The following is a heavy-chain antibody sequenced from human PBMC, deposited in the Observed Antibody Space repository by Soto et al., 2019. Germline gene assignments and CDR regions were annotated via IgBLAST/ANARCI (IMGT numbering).Heavy chain of an antibody. Sequence: SETLSLTCTVSGGSISSYYWSWIRQPPWKGLEWIGYIYYSGSTNYNPSLKSRVTISVDTSKNQFSLKLSSVTAADTAVYYCARRIGVVGCLFTAPTTYYYYNMDAWGKGTTVTV. CDR2: IYYSGST. CDR1: GGSISSYY. CDR3: ARRIGVVGCLFTAPTTYYYYNMDA. V-gene: IGHV4-59*08. D-gene: IGHD3-9*01. J-gene: IGHJ6*03.